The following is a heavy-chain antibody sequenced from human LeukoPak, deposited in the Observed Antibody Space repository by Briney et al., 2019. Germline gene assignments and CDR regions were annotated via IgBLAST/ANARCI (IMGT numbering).Heavy chain of an antibody. V-gene: IGHV3-64*01. J-gene: IGHJ4*02. D-gene: IGHD3-22*01. Sequence: GGSLRLSCAASGFTFSSYAMHWVRQAPGKGLEYVSAISSNGGSTYYANSVKGRFTISRDNSKNTLYLQMGSLRAEDMAVYYCARDALGYYDSSGYYYWGQGTLVTVSS. CDR1: GFTFSSYA. CDR3: ARDALGYYDSSGYYY. CDR2: ISSNGGST.